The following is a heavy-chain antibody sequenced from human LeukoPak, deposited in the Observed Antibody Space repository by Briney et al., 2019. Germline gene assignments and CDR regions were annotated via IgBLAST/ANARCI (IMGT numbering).Heavy chain of an antibody. CDR2: IYYTGSS. CDR1: GGSIRSSDDY. D-gene: IGHD2-15*01. J-gene: IGHJ5*02. V-gene: IGHV4-39*07. Sequence: SETLSLTCSVSGGSIRSSDDYWGFVRQTPGKGLEWMGSIYYTGSSHYNPSLKSRATISVDTSKNQFSLRLNSVTAADTAVYYCARGGYGHCTGRSCHNWFDPWAQGTLVTVSS. CDR3: ARGGYGHCTGRSCHNWFDP.